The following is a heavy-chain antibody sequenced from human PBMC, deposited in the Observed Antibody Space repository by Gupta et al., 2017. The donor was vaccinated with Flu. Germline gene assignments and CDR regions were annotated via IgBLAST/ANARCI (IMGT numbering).Heavy chain of an antibody. D-gene: IGHD2-21*01. CDR2: IYTSGST. CDR1: GGSISSYY. J-gene: IGHJ3*02. Sequence: QVQLQESGPGLVKPSETLSLTCTVSGGSISSYYWSWIRQPAGKGLEWIGRIYTSGSTNYNPSLKSRVTMSVDTSKNQFSLKLSSVTAADTAVYYCARVYSSFDSVYAFDIWGQGTMVTVSS. V-gene: IGHV4-4*07. CDR3: ARVYSSFDSVYAFDI.